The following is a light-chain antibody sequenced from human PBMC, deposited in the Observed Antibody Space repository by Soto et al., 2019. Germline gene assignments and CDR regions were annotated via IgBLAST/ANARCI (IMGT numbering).Light chain of an antibody. V-gene: IGKV3-11*01. CDR3: QQYNNWPRT. Sequence: EIVLTQSPGTLSLSPGERATLSCRASQTISGSLLAWYQHKRGQAPRLLIYDASNRATGIPARFSGSGSGTDFTLTISSLEPEDFAVYYCQQYNNWPRTFGQGTRLEIK. J-gene: IGKJ5*01. CDR1: QTISGSL. CDR2: DAS.